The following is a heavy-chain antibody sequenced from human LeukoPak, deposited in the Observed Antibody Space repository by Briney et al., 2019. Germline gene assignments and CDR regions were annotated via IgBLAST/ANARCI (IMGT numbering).Heavy chain of an antibody. V-gene: IGHV4-30-2*01. J-gene: IGHJ6*02. D-gene: IGHD1-26*01. CDR1: GGSISSGGYS. CDR2: IYHSGST. Sequence: SETLSLTCAVSGGSISSGGYSWSWIRQRPGKGLEWIGYIYHSGSTYYDPSLKSRVTISVDRSKNQFSLKLSSVTAADTAVYYCARDPRKNRGAGYGMDVWGQGTTVTVSS. CDR3: ARDPRKNRGAGYGMDV.